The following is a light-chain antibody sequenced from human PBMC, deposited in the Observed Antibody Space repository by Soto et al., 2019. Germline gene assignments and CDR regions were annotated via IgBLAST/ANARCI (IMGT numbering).Light chain of an antibody. CDR1: QSVSRGF. CDR3: QQYGSSPYT. V-gene: IGKV3-20*01. CDR2: GAS. J-gene: IGKJ2*01. Sequence: EIVLTQSPGTLSLSPGERATLSCRASQSVSRGFLAWYQQKPGQAPRLLIYGASSRTTGIPDRFSGSGSGTDFTLTISRLEPEDFAVYFCQQYGSSPYTFGHGTKLEIK.